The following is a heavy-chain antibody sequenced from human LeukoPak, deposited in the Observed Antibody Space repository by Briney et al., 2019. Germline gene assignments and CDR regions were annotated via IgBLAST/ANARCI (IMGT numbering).Heavy chain of an antibody. CDR1: GGSVSGGSYY. J-gene: IGHJ4*02. V-gene: IGHV4-61*01. CDR3: ARVGVGATRHFGY. D-gene: IGHD1-26*01. CDR2: IYYSGST. Sequence: SETLSLTCTVSGGSVSGGSYYWSWNRPAPGKGLEGVGYIYYSGSTNYNPSLKSRVTISVDTSKNQFSLKLSSVTAADTAVYYCARVGVGATRHFGYWGQGTLVTVSS.